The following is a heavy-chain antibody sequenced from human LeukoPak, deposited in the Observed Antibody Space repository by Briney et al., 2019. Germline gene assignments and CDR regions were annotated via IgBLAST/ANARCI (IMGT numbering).Heavy chain of an antibody. CDR1: GGSISSSSYY. CDR2: IYYSGST. V-gene: IGHV4-39*01. D-gene: IGHD5-18*01. J-gene: IGHJ4*02. CDR3: ARQRRGYSYGWNDY. Sequence: PSETLSLTCTVSGGSISSSSYYWGWLRQPPGKGLEWIGSIYYSGSTYYNPSLKSRVTISVDTSKNQFSLKLSSVTAADTAVYYCARQRRGYSYGWNDYWGQGTLVTVSS.